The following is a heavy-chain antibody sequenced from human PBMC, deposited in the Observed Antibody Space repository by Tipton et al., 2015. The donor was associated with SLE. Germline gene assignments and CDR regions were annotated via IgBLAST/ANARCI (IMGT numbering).Heavy chain of an antibody. V-gene: IGHV4-34*01. J-gene: IGHJ4*02. CDR2: INHSGST. CDR1: GGSFSGYY. Sequence: LRLSCAVYGGSFSGYYWSWIRQPPGKGLEWIGEINHSGSTNYNPSLKSRVIISVDTSKNQFSLKLSSVTAADTAVYYCARGPGAFDYWGQGTLVTVSS. D-gene: IGHD3-10*01. CDR3: ARGPGAFDY.